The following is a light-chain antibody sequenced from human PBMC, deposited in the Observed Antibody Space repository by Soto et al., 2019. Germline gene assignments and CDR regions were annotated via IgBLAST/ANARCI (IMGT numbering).Light chain of an antibody. CDR1: SSNIGAGYD. Sequence: QSVLTQPPSVSGAPGQRVTISCTGSSSNIGAGYDVHWYQQLPGTAPKHLIYGNSNRPSGVPDRFSGSKSGPSSPLAISGLQAEDEAEYYCQSYDSSLSGVVFGGGTKLTVL. V-gene: IGLV1-40*01. J-gene: IGLJ2*01. CDR3: QSYDSSLSGVV. CDR2: GNS.